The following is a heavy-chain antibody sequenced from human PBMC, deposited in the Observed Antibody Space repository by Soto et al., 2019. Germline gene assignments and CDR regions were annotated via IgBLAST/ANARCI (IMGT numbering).Heavy chain of an antibody. D-gene: IGHD4-4*01. V-gene: IGHV5-51*01. J-gene: IGHJ4*02. CDR3: ASLIGDSNYEGYFDY. CDR1: GYSFTSYW. CDR2: IYPGDSDT. Sequence: GESLKISCKGSGYSFTSYWIGWVRQMPGKGLEWMGIIYPGDSDTRYSPSFQGQVTISADKSISTAYLQWSSLKASDTAMYYCASLIGDSNYEGYFDYWGQGTLVTVSS.